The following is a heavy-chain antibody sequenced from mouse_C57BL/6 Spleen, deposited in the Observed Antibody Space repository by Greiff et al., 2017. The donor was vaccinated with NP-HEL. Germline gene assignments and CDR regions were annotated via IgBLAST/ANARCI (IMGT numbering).Heavy chain of an antibody. J-gene: IGHJ1*03. CDR3: ARSLLLREAHWYFDV. D-gene: IGHD1-1*01. Sequence: QVQLQQSGAELVRPGTSVKMSCKASGYTFTNYWIGWAKQRPGHGLEWIGDIYPGGGYTNYNEKFKGKATLTADKSSSTAYMQFSSLTSEDSAIYYCARSLLLREAHWYFDVWGTGTTVTVSS. CDR1: GYTFTNYW. V-gene: IGHV1-63*01. CDR2: IYPGGGYT.